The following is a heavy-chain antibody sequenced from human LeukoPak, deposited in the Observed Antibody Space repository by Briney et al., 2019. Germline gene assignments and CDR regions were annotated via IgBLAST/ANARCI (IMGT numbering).Heavy chain of an antibody. Sequence: VASVKVSCKASGYTFTSYYIHWVRQAPGQRFEWMGIINPSGGSTSYAQKFQGRVTMTRDTSTSTVYMELISLRSEDTAVYYCASLRYSSGWLGYFLHWGQGTLVTVSS. CDR1: GYTFTSYY. V-gene: IGHV1-46*01. J-gene: IGHJ1*01. CDR2: INPSGGST. D-gene: IGHD6-19*01. CDR3: ASLRYSSGWLGYFLH.